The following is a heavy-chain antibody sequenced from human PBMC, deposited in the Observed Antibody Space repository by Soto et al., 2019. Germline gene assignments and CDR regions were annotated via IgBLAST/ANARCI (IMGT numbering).Heavy chain of an antibody. CDR2: ISWNSGSI. CDR3: ARSSLSVVVPAAMFDP. Sequence: HPGGSLRLSCAASGFTFDDYAMHWVRQAPGKGLEWVSGISWNSGSIGYADSVKGRFTISRDNAKNSLYLQMNSLRAEDTALYYCARSSLSVVVPAAMFDPWGQGTLVTVSS. J-gene: IGHJ5*02. V-gene: IGHV3-9*01. CDR1: GFTFDDYA. D-gene: IGHD2-2*01.